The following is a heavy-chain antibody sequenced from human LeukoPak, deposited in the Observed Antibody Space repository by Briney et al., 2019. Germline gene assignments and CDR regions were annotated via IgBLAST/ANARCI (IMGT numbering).Heavy chain of an antibody. V-gene: IGHV1-46*01. CDR3: ARSSISSPFAGY. CDR1: GYTFTSYY. Sequence: ASVKVSCKASGYTFTSYYMHWVRQAPGQGLEWMGIINPSGGSTSYAQKFQGRVTMTRDMSTSTVYMELSSLRSEDAAVYYCARSSISSPFAGYWGQGTLVTVSS. CDR2: INPSGGST. D-gene: IGHD2/OR15-2a*01. J-gene: IGHJ4*02.